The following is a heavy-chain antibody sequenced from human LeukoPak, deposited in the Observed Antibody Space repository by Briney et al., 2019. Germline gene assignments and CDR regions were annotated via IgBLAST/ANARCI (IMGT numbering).Heavy chain of an antibody. CDR1: GYTFTGYC. Sequence: ASVKVSCKASGYTFTGYCMHWVRQAPGQGLEWMGWINPNSGGTNYAQKFQGRVTMTRDTSISTAYMELSRLRSDDTAVYYCARLGGVDIVATIHPFDYWGQGTLVTVSS. CDR3: ARLGGVDIVATIHPFDY. V-gene: IGHV1-2*02. J-gene: IGHJ4*02. D-gene: IGHD5-12*01. CDR2: INPNSGGT.